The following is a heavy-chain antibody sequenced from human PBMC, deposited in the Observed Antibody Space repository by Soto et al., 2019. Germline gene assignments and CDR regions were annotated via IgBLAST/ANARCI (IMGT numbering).Heavy chain of an antibody. Sequence: PGGSLRLSCAASGFTFSSYAMSWVRQAPGKGLEWVSAISGSGGSTYYADSVKGRFTISRDNSKNTLYLQMNSLRAEDTAVYYCAKVHAVVVPAAVTTSFDYWGQGTLVTVSS. J-gene: IGHJ4*02. CDR3: AKVHAVVVPAAVTTSFDY. CDR1: GFTFSSYA. CDR2: ISGSGGST. D-gene: IGHD2-2*01. V-gene: IGHV3-23*01.